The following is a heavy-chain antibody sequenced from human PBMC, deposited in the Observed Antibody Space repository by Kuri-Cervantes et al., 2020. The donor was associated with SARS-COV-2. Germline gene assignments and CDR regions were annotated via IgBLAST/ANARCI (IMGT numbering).Heavy chain of an antibody. D-gene: IGHD7-27*01. CDR1: GFTFSSYW. CDR2: IKQDGSEK. Sequence: GESLKISCAASGFTFSSYWMSWVRQAPGKGLEWVANIKQDGSEKYYVDSVKGRFTISRDNAKNSLYLQMNSLRAEDTAVYYCAKEWPTGDGLGFDSWGQGTLVTVSS. J-gene: IGHJ4*02. V-gene: IGHV3-7*01. CDR3: AKEWPTGDGLGFDS.